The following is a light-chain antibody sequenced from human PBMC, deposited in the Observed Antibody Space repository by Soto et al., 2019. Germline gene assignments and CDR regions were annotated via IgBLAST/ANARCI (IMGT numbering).Light chain of an antibody. J-gene: IGKJ3*01. CDR2: TAS. CDR3: QQYNSYPPT. Sequence: DIQLTQSPSSLSASVGDRVTITCRASQDVSIYLVWFQQKPGKAPKTLISTASSLQSGVPSRFSGSGSGTDFTLTISSLQPEDFATYYCQQYNSYPPTFGPGTKVDIK. CDR1: QDVSIY. V-gene: IGKV1-16*01.